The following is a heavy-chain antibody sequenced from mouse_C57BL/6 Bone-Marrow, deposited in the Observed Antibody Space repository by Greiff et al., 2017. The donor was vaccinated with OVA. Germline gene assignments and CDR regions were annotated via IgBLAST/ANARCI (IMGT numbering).Heavy chain of an antibody. CDR1: GFTFSDYG. D-gene: IGHD1-1*01. J-gene: IGHJ1*03. CDR3: ARGHYYGSSYWYFDV. CDR2: ISSGSSTI. Sequence: EVKVEESGGGLVKPGGSLKLSCAASGFTFSDYGMHWVRQAPEKGLEWVAYISSGSSTIYYADTVKGRFTISRDNAKNTLFLQMTSLRSEDTAMYYCARGHYYGSSYWYFDVWGTGTTVTVSS. V-gene: IGHV5-17*01.